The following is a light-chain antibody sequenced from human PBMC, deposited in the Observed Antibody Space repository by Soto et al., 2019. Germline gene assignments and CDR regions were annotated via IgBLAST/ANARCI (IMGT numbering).Light chain of an antibody. V-gene: IGKV1-13*02. CDR1: QGIGSA. CDR2: DAS. J-gene: IGKJ4*01. Sequence: IQLTQSPSSLSASVGDRVTITCRAGQGIGSALAWYQQRPGKAPKLLLYDASNLEAGVPSRFSGSGSGTDFFLTITSLRPEDFATSYCHQFNGFHLTFGGGTKVQIK. CDR3: HQFNGFHLT.